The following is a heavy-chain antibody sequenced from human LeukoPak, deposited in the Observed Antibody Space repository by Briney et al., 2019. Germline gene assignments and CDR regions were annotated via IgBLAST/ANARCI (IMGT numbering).Heavy chain of an antibody. J-gene: IGHJ4*02. CDR1: GFTFSSYG. V-gene: IGHV3-30*18. D-gene: IGHD6-13*01. CDR2: ISYDGSNK. Sequence: GGSLRLSCAASGFTFSSYGMHWVRQAPGKGLEWVAVISYDGSNKYYADSVKGRFTISRDNSKNTLYLQMNSLRAEDTAVYYCAKDRPGLKYSSSWYGFFDYWGQGTLVTVSS. CDR3: AKDRPGLKYSSSWYGFFDY.